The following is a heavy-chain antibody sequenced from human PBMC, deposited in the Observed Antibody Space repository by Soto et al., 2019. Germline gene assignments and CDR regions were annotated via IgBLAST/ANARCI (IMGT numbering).Heavy chain of an antibody. CDR3: ARDAWSGIVACDI. Sequence: QVQLVQSGAEVKKPGASVKVSCTSSGYMFSTSGFSWVRQAPGQGLEWLGWISVNNGNTKYAQKFQDRVTMTTDTSTTTAHMALRSLRSDDTAVYYCARDAWSGIVACDIWGQGTMVIVSS. V-gene: IGHV1-18*01. CDR1: GYMFSTSG. CDR2: ISVNNGNT. D-gene: IGHD3-3*01. J-gene: IGHJ3*02.